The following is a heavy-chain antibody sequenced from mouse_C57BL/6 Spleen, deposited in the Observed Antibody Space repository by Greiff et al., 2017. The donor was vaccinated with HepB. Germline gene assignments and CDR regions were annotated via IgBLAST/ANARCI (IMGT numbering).Heavy chain of an antibody. J-gene: IGHJ2*01. CDR2: ISSGSSTI. Sequence: EVKVVESGGGLVKPGGSLKLSCAASGFTFSDYGMHWVRQAPEKGLEWVAYISSGSSTIYYADTVKGRFTISRDNAKNTLFLQMTSLRSEDTAMYYCASTYYSNLYFDYWGQGTTLTVSS. CDR1: GFTFSDYG. CDR3: ASTYYSNLYFDY. D-gene: IGHD2-5*01. V-gene: IGHV5-17*01.